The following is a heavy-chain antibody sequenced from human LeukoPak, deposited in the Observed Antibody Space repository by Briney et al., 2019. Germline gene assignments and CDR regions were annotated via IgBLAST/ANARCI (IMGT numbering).Heavy chain of an antibody. V-gene: IGHV5-51*01. D-gene: IGHD2-2*01. Sequence: GESLKISCKGSGSSFTNYWIGWVRQMPGKGLEWMGIIYPGDSDTRYSPSFQGQVTISADKSISTAYLQRSSLKASDSAMYYCARARYCSSTSCPSPYYYYYMDVWGKGTTVTVSS. CDR2: IYPGDSDT. CDR1: GSSFTNYW. CDR3: ARARYCSSTSCPSPYYYYYMDV. J-gene: IGHJ6*03.